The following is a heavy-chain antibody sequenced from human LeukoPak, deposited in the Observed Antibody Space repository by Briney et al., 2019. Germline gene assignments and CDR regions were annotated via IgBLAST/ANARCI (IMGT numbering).Heavy chain of an antibody. CDR2: IIPIFGTA. Sequence: SVKVSCKASGGTFSSYAISWVRRAPGQGLEWMGGIIPIFGTANYAQKFQGRVTITADESTSTAYMELSSLRSEDTAVYYCAREGCTNGVCYSRYYYYYYMDVWGKGTTVTVSS. J-gene: IGHJ6*03. CDR3: AREGCTNGVCYSRYYYYYYMDV. CDR1: GGTFSSYA. V-gene: IGHV1-69*13. D-gene: IGHD2-8*01.